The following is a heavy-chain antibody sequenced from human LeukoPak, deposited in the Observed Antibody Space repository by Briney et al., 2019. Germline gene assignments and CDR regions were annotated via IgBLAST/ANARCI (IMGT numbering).Heavy chain of an antibody. CDR1: GFTFSRYG. J-gene: IGHJ4*02. CDR2: ITEDGRSE. V-gene: IGHV3-30*18. D-gene: IGHD3-22*01. CDR3: AKDPNDSSGSLNFFEY. Sequence: PGGALRLSCAASGFTFSRYGMHWVRQGPDKGLEWGAVITEDGRSENYGGSGKGRLTISRDNSKNMLYLQMSRLGVEDTAVYFCAKDPNDSSGSLNFFEYWGQGTLVTVSA.